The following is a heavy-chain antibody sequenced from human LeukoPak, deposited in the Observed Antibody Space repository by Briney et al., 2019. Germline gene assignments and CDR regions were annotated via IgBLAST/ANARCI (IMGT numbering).Heavy chain of an antibody. CDR2: ISAYNGNT. CDR1: GYSFTSYG. Sequence: ASVKVSSKASGYSFTSYGISWVRQATGQGLEWMGWISAYNGNTNYAQKLQGRATITTDRSTSTAYMELRRLRSGDTDVYYCARNTVVVVAATYWFDPWGQGTLVTVSS. V-gene: IGHV1-18*01. J-gene: IGHJ5*02. D-gene: IGHD2-15*01. CDR3: ARNTVVVVAATYWFDP.